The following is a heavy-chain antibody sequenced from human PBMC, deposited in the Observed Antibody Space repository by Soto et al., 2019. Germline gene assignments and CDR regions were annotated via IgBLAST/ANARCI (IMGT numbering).Heavy chain of an antibody. CDR3: ARQAIVVVPAATYGNFDY. J-gene: IGHJ4*02. V-gene: IGHV4-39*01. Sequence: ETLSLTCTVSGGSISSSSYYWGWIRQPPGKGLEWIGSTYYSGSTYYNPSLKSRVTISVDTSKNQFSLKLSSVTAADTAVYYCARQAIVVVPAATYGNFDYWGQGTLVTAPQ. CDR2: TYYSGST. D-gene: IGHD2-2*01. CDR1: GGSISSSSYY.